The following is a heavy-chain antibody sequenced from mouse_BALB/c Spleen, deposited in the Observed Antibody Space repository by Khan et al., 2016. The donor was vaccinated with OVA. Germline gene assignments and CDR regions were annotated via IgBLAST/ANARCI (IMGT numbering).Heavy chain of an antibody. D-gene: IGHD1-1*01. Sequence: VQLQQSGPELVKPGASVKVSCKASGYSFTDYNIFWVKQSHGKSLEWIGYIDPYNGGTSYNQKFEGKATLTVDKSSSTAFMHLSSLTSEDSAVFYCARTDYYGSSYYLDYWGQGTTLTVSS. CDR3: ARTDYYGSSYYLDY. J-gene: IGHJ2*01. CDR1: GYSFTDYN. V-gene: IGHV1S135*01. CDR2: IDPYNGGT.